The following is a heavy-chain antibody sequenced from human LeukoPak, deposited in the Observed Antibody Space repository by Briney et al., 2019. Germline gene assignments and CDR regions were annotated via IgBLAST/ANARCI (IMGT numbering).Heavy chain of an antibody. CDR3: AKSDFRLGISDAFDI. CDR2: ISYDGSHK. CDR1: GFTFSSFA. Sequence: PGGSLRLSCAASGFTFSSFAMHWVRQAPGKGLEWVAVISYDGSHKYYADSLKGRFTISRDNSKNTLYLQMNSLRAEDTAVYYCAKSDFRLGISDAFDIWGQGTMVTVSS. J-gene: IGHJ3*02. D-gene: IGHD2-21*01. V-gene: IGHV3-30-3*02.